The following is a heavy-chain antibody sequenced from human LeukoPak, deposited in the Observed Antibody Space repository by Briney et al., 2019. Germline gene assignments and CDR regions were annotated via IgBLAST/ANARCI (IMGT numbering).Heavy chain of an antibody. D-gene: IGHD4-23*01. CDR1: GYTFTSYE. V-gene: IGHV1-8*03. Sequence: ASVPVSCKASGYTFTSYEINWLRPATGQGREWMGWMNPNSGNTGYAQKFQGRVTITRNTSISTAYMGLSSLRSEDTAVYYCARGHGGLMSFDYWGQGTLVTVSS. CDR3: ARGHGGLMSFDY. CDR2: MNPNSGNT. J-gene: IGHJ4*02.